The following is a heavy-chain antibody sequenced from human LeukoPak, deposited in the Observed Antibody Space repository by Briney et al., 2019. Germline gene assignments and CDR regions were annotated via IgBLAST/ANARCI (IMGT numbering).Heavy chain of an antibody. D-gene: IGHD6-19*01. CDR3: AKDLQDSSGWYPWFDP. CDR2: ISGTGGST. CDR1: GFIFSSYA. V-gene: IGHV3-23*01. J-gene: IGHJ5*02. Sequence: GGSLRLSCAASGFIFSSYAMSWVRQAPGKGLEWVSAISGTGGSTYYADSVRGRFSISRDNSKNTMYLQMNSLRAEDTAIYYCAKDLQDSSGWYPWFDPWGQGTLVTVSS.